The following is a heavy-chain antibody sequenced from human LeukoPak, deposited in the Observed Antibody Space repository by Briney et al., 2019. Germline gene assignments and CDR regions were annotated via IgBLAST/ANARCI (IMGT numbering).Heavy chain of an antibody. D-gene: IGHD4-11*01. J-gene: IGHJ4*02. V-gene: IGHV4-38-2*01. CDR1: GYSISSGYY. CDR2: IYHSGST. CDR3: ASAGDDYHYFDY. Sequence: PSETLSLTCAVSGYSISSGYYWGWIRQPPGKGLEWIGSIYHSGSTYYNPSLKSRLTISVDTSENQFSLKLSSVTAADTAVYYCASAGDDYHYFDYWGQGTLVTVSS.